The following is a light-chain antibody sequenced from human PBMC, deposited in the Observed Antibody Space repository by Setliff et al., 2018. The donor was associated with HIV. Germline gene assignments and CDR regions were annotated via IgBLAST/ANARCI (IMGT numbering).Light chain of an antibody. CDR2: RNN. Sequence: QSVLTQPPSASGTPGQRVPISCSGSSSNIGSNTVNWYQQLPGTAPKLLIYRNNQRPSGVPDRFSGSKSGTSASLAISGLQSEDEADYYCAAWDDSLNVYVFGTGTKVTVL. CDR1: SSNIGSNT. CDR3: AAWDDSLNVYV. V-gene: IGLV1-44*01. J-gene: IGLJ1*01.